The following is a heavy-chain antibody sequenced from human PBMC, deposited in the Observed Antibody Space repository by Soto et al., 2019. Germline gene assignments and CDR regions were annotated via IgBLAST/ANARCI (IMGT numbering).Heavy chain of an antibody. D-gene: IGHD2-2*01. CDR2: VSASGLNT. Sequence: EVQLLESGGKLVQPGGSLTLSCAASGFTFSTYAMAWVRQAPGKGLEWVSGVSASGLNTDYADPVKGRFDISRDNSKNTLSLQMNSLRAEDTAVYYCAKDRLRRGYRYFFDYWGQGTPVTVSS. J-gene: IGHJ4*02. CDR3: AKDRLRRGYRYFFDY. CDR1: GFTFSTYA. V-gene: IGHV3-23*01.